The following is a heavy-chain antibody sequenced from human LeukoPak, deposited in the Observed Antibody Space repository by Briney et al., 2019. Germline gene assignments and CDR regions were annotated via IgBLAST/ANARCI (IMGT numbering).Heavy chain of an antibody. V-gene: IGHV4-59*08. CDR1: GVSISRYY. D-gene: IGHD3-22*01. J-gene: IGHJ4*02. CDR2: IYYNEST. CDR3: ARVDVGSSGSLYFDY. Sequence: ASETLSLTCTVSGVSISRYYWSWIRQPPGKGLEWIGYIYYNESTDYNPSLKSRVTISVDTSKNQFSLKLSSVTAADTAVYYCARVDVGSSGSLYFDYWGQGTLVTVSS.